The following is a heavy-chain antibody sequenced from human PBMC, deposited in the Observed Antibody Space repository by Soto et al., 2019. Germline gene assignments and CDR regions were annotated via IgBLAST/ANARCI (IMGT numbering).Heavy chain of an antibody. D-gene: IGHD3-3*02. V-gene: IGHV3-9*01. CDR1: GFTFDDYA. Sequence: EVQLVESGGGLVQPGRSLRLSCAASGFTFDDYAMHWVRQAPGKGLEWVSGISWNSGRIDYADSVKGRFTISRDNAKNSLYLQMNSLRAEDTAVVYCVKDSPGSISGKTGFDYWGQGALVTVSS. CDR3: VKDSPGSISGKTGFDY. J-gene: IGHJ4*02. CDR2: ISWNSGRI.